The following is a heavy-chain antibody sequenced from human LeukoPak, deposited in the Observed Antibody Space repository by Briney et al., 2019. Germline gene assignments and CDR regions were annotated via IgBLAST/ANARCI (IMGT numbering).Heavy chain of an antibody. CDR2: IASPGDT. CDR3: ARAVFYGMDV. J-gene: IGHJ6*02. V-gene: IGHV3-13*01. Sequence: GGSLRLSCAASGFTFSSYWMHWVRQVTGKGLEWVSAIASPGDTYYLGSVRGRFTISRDNAKNSLYLQMNSLRAGDTAVYYCARAVFYGMDVWGQGTTVTVSS. D-gene: IGHD5/OR15-5a*01. CDR1: GFTFSSYW.